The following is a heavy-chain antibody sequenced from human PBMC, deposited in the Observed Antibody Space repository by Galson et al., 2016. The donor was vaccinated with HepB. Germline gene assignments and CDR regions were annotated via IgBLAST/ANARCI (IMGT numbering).Heavy chain of an antibody. CDR3: VRDGNYYGGDYDY. CDR1: GFDFTNYW. J-gene: IGHJ4*02. CDR2: INKDGSNA. Sequence: SLRLSCAASGFDFTNYWMARVRQAPGKGLVWVSHINKDGSNAMYVDSVRGRFTTSRDNARNTLFLEMNSLRADDTAVYYCVRDGNYYGGDYDYWGQGALVTVSS. D-gene: IGHD2-21*01. V-gene: IGHV3-74*03.